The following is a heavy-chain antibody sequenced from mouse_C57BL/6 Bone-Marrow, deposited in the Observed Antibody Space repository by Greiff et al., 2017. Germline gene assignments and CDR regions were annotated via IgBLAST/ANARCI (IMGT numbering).Heavy chain of an antibody. D-gene: IGHD1-1*01. V-gene: IGHV5-6*01. CDR3: ARLNGSSPYYLDY. CDR1: GFTFSSYG. CDR2: ISSGGSYT. Sequence: EVQRVESGGDLVKPGGSLKLSCAASGFTFSSYGMSWVRQTPDKRLEWVATISSGGSYTYYPDSVKGRFTISRDNDKTTLYLQMSSLTSEDPAMYYCARLNGSSPYYLDYWDQGTTLTVSS. J-gene: IGHJ2*01.